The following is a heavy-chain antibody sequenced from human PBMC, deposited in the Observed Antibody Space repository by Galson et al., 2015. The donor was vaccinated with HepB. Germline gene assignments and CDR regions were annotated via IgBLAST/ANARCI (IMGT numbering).Heavy chain of an antibody. CDR3: ARSYWCDSSSFHPDVGLDY. D-gene: IGHD2-15*01. J-gene: IGHJ4*02. V-gene: IGHV1-46*01. CDR2: INPSTGGT. CDR1: GFTFTNYY. Sequence: SVKVSCKASGFTFTNYYLHWVRQAPGQGLEWMGLINPSTGGTNFAQKFQGGLTMTRDTSTSTVYMELDSLRSEDTAVYYCARSYWCDSSSFHPDVGLDYWGQGTLVTVSS.